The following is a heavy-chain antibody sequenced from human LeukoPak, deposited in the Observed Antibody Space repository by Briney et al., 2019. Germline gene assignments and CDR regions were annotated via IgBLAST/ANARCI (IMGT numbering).Heavy chain of an antibody. CDR3: ARSVLLYFDY. CDR1: GFTFSSYG. Sequence: PGGSLRLSCAASGFTFSSYGMHWVRQAPGKGLEWVALISSDGSSKYYADSVKGRFTISRDNAKNSLYLQMNSLRAEDTAVYYCARSVLLYFDYWGQGTLVTVSS. V-gene: IGHV3-30*03. CDR2: ISSDGSSK. J-gene: IGHJ4*02.